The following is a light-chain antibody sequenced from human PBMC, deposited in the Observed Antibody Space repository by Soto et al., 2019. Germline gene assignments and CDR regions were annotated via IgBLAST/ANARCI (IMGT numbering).Light chain of an antibody. CDR3: SSYTSSSTPGV. V-gene: IGLV2-14*01. CDR1: SSDVGGYNY. CDR2: DVS. J-gene: IGLJ1*01. Sequence: QSALTQPASVSGSPGQLITISCTGTSSDVGGYNYVSWYQRHPGKAPKLMIYDVSNRPSGVSNRFSGSKSGNTASLTISGLQAEDEADYYCSSYTSSSTPGVFGTGTKATV.